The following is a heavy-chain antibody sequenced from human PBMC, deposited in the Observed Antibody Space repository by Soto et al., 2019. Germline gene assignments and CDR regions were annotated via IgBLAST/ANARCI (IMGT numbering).Heavy chain of an antibody. J-gene: IGHJ6*02. CDR2: INHSGST. Sequence: PSETLSLTCAVYGGSFSGYYWSWIRQPPGKGLEWIGEINHSGSTNYNPSLKSRVTISVDTSKNQFSLKLSSVTAADTAVYYCARGKGYCTNGVCYNYGMDVWGQGITVTVSS. CDR1: GGSFSGYY. V-gene: IGHV4-34*01. D-gene: IGHD2-8*01. CDR3: ARGKGYCTNGVCYNYGMDV.